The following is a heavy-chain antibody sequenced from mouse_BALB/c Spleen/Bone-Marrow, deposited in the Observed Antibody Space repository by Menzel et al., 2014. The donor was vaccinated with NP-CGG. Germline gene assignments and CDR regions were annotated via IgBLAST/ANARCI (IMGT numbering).Heavy chain of an antibody. CDR1: GYAFTNYL. CDR2: INPGSGGT. CDR3: ARELGVFAY. V-gene: IGHV1-54*01. D-gene: IGHD4-1*01. Sequence: VQLQQSGAELVRPGTSVKVSCKASGYAFTNYLIEWVTQRPGQGLEWIGVINPGSGGTNYNEKFKGKATLTADKSSSTAYMQLSSLTSDDSAVYFCARELGVFAYWGQGTLVTVSA. J-gene: IGHJ3*01.